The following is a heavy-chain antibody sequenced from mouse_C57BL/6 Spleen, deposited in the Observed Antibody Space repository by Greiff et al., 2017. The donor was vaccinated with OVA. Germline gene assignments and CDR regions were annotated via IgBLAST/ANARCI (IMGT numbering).Heavy chain of an antibody. V-gene: IGHV1-64*01. CDR2: IHPNSGST. Sequence: VQLQQSGAELVKPGASVKLSCKASGYTFTSYWMHWVKQRPGQGLEWIGMIHPNSGSTNYNEKFKSKATLTVDKSSSTAYMQLSSLTSEDSAVYYCARSGSNYHFDYWGQGTTLTVSS. CDR3: ARSGSNYHFDY. J-gene: IGHJ2*01. CDR1: GYTFTSYW. D-gene: IGHD2-5*01.